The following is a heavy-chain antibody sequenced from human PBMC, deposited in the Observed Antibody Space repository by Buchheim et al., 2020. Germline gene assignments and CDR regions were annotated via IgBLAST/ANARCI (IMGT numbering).Heavy chain of an antibody. D-gene: IGHD4-17*01. Sequence: QLQLQESGSGLVKPSQTLSLTCAVSGGSISSGGYSWSWLRQPPGKGLELIWYIYHSWSTYYNPSLKSRVPISVDRSNNQFPLKLSSVTAADTAVYYCARGGDGDYGEIYGYFDYWGQGTL. V-gene: IGHV4-30-2*01. CDR2: IYHSWST. CDR1: GGSISSGGYS. J-gene: IGHJ4*02. CDR3: ARGGDGDYGEIYGYFDY.